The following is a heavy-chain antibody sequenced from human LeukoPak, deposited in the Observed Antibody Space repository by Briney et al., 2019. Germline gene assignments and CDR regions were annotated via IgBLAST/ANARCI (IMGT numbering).Heavy chain of an antibody. D-gene: IGHD2-2*01. Sequence: PGGSLRLSCAASGFSFSAYAMSWVRQAPGKGLECVSGISGSGDRTEYADSVKGRFSISRDHSKNTLSRQMNSLRPEDPAFYYFAESYAKATPHCDPWFGSWGQGSQVTVSS. J-gene: IGHJ5*01. CDR1: GFSFSAYA. CDR2: ISGSGDRT. V-gene: IGHV3-23*01. CDR3: AESYAKATPHCDPWFGS.